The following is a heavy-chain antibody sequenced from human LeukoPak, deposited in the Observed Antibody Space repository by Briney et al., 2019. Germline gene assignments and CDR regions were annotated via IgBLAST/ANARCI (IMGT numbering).Heavy chain of an antibody. CDR3: ARGDSGSYKYYFDY. Sequence: PGRSLRLSCAASGFTFSSYGMHWVRQAPGKGLEWVAVIWYDGSNKYYADSVKGRFTISRDNSKNTLYLQMNSLRAEDTAVYYCARGDSGSYKYYFDYWGQGTLVTVSS. D-gene: IGHD1-26*01. CDR2: IWYDGSNK. J-gene: IGHJ4*02. CDR1: GFTFSSYG. V-gene: IGHV3-33*01.